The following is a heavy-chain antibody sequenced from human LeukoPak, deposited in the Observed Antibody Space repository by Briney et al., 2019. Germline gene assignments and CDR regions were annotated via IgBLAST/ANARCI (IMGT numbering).Heavy chain of an antibody. J-gene: IGHJ3*02. CDR1: GGSFSSYY. V-gene: IGHV4-59*01. CDR3: ARVYYDYVWGTPGAFDI. CDR2: IYYSGST. D-gene: IGHD3-16*01. Sequence: SETLSLTCAVYGGSFSSYYWSWIRQPPGKGLEWIGYIYYSGSTNYNPSLKSRVTISVDTSKNQFSLKLSSVTAADTAVYYCARVYYDYVWGTPGAFDIWGQGTMVTVSS.